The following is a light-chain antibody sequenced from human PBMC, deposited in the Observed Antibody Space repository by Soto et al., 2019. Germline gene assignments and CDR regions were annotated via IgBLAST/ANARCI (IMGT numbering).Light chain of an antibody. Sequence: QSVLTQPPSASGSPGQSVTISCTGTSSDVGAYNYVSWYQQHPGRAPKLLIYEVTGRPSRVPDRFSGSKSGNTASLTVSGLQAEDEADYYCSSYAGNNNVIFGGGTKVTVL. CDR3: SSYAGNNNVI. CDR2: EVT. J-gene: IGLJ2*01. CDR1: SSDVGAYNY. V-gene: IGLV2-8*01.